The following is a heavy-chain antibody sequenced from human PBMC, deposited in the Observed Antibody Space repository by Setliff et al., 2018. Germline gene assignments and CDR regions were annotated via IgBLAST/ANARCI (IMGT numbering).Heavy chain of an antibody. Sequence: GGSLRLSCAASGFTFSSYNMHWVRQAPGKGLEWVSLISWDGGGTYYADSVKGRFTISRDSSKNSLYLQMNSLRAEDTALYYCAKDNPETCAFDIWGQGTMVTVSS. CDR3: AKDNPETCAFDI. CDR2: ISWDGGGT. CDR1: GFTFSSYN. V-gene: IGHV3-43D*04. J-gene: IGHJ3*02.